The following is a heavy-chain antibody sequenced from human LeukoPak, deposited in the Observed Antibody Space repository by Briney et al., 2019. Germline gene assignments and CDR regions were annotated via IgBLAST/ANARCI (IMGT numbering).Heavy chain of an antibody. J-gene: IGHJ4*02. CDR1: GFTISSNW. CDR3: ARGDFGVVTHFDY. V-gene: IGHV3-7*01. Sequence: GGSLRLSCTASGFTISSNWMSWVRQAPGRGLEWVANIKQDGGEKYYVDSVKGRFTISRDNGKNSLYLQMNSLRAEDTAIYYCARGDFGVVTHFDYWGQGTLVTVSS. D-gene: IGHD3-3*01. CDR2: IKQDGGEK.